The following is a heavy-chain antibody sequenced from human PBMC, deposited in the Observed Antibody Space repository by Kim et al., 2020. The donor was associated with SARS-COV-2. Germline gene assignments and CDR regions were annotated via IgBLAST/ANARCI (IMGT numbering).Heavy chain of an antibody. CDR3: AKDGSYYYGSGSYFPSAFDI. Sequence: GGSPRLSCAASGFTFSSYAMSWVRQAPGKGLEWVSAISGSGGSTYYADSVKGRFTISRDNSKNTLYLQMNSLRAEDTAVYYCAKDGSYYYGSGSYFPSAFDIWGQGTMVTVSS. D-gene: IGHD3-10*01. CDR1: GFTFSSYA. J-gene: IGHJ3*02. V-gene: IGHV3-23*01. CDR2: ISGSGGST.